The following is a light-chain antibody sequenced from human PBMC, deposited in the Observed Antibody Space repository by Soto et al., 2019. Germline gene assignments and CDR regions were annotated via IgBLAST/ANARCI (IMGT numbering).Light chain of an antibody. CDR1: QSIANW. CDR2: EAS. Sequence: IRMTQSPSAQSASVGDRVTITCRASQSIANWLAWYQQKPGRAPKLLMSEASSLESGVPSRFSGSGSGTEFTLTISGLQPDDFATYYCQQYKSDPWTFGQGTKVEIK. CDR3: QQYKSDPWT. V-gene: IGKV1-5*03. J-gene: IGKJ1*01.